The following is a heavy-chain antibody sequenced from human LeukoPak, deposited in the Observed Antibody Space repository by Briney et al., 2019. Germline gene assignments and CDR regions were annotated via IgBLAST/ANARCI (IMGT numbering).Heavy chain of an antibody. CDR1: GFTFSSYS. D-gene: IGHD4-17*01. CDR2: ISSSSSYI. J-gene: IGHJ4*02. CDR3: ARRYGDYRYGWDY. Sequence: PGGSLRLSCAASGFTFSSYSMNWVRQAPGKGLEWVSSISSSSSYIYYADSVKGRFTISRDNAKNSLYLQMNSLRAEDTAVYYCARRYGDYRYGWDYWGQGTLVTVSS. V-gene: IGHV3-21*01.